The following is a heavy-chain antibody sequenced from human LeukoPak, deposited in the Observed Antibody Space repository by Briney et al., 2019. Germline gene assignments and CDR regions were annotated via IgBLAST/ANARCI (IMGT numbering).Heavy chain of an antibody. CDR2: INPSGGST. J-gene: IGHJ1*01. V-gene: IGHV1-46*01. D-gene: IGHD6-19*01. CDR1: GYTFTSYY. CDR3: ARVSRRIAVAGSEYFQH. Sequence: ASVKVSCKASGYTFTSYYMHWVRQAPGQGLEWMGIINPSGGSTSYAQKFQGRVTMTRDTPTSTVYMELSSLRSEDTAVYYCARVSRRIAVAGSEYFQHWGQAPWSPSPQ.